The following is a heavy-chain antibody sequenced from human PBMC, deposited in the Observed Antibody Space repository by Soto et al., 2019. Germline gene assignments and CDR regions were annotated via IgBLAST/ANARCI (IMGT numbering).Heavy chain of an antibody. Sequence: QVTLKESGPVLVKPTETLTLTCTVSGFSLSNARMGVSWIRQPPGKALEWLAHIFSNDEKSYSTSLKSRLTISKDTSKSQVVLTMTNIDPVDTATYYCVLLWFGELYGYWGQGTLVTVSS. CDR3: VLLWFGELYGY. D-gene: IGHD3-10*01. CDR2: IFSNDEK. CDR1: GFSLSNARMG. J-gene: IGHJ4*02. V-gene: IGHV2-26*01.